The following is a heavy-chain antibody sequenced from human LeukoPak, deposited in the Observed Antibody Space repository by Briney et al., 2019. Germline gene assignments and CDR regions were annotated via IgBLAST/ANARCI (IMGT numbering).Heavy chain of an antibody. V-gene: IGHV4-4*07. J-gene: IGHJ4*02. CDR1: GDSIIGNY. CDR3: AKDLTGLLDSGSDY. D-gene: IGHD5-18*01. CDR2: IYYSGST. Sequence: SETLSLTCTVSGDSIIGNYWSWIRQPAGQGLEWIGRIYYSGSTNYNPSLKSRLSISVDTSRNQFSLRLTSVTAADTAVYYCAKDLTGLLDSGSDYWGQGTLVTVSS.